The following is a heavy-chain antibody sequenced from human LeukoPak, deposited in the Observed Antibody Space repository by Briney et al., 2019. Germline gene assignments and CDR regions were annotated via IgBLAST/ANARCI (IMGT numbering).Heavy chain of an antibody. Sequence: ASVKVSCKASGYTFTSYAIHWVRQAPGRRPEWMGWINAGNADTRYSQEFQGRVTITRDTSASTAHMEFSSLRSEDMAVHYCARGIWSATRASYYMDVWGKGTTVTVSS. CDR1: GYTFTSYA. J-gene: IGHJ6*03. CDR3: ARGIWSATRASYYMDV. V-gene: IGHV1-3*03. CDR2: INAGNADT. D-gene: IGHD3-3*01.